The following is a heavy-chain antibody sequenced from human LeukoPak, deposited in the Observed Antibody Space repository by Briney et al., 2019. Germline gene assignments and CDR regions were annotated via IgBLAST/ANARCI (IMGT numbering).Heavy chain of an antibody. CDR3: ARDSVPSLPAATLPDY. Sequence: PEASVKVSCKASGYTFTSYGINWVRQAPGQGLEWMGWISAYNGDTNSAQKLQGRVTMTTDTSTSTAYMELRSLRSDDTAVYYCARDSVPSLPAATLPDYWGQGTLVTVSS. CDR1: GYTFTSYG. CDR2: ISAYNGDT. D-gene: IGHD2-2*01. J-gene: IGHJ4*02. V-gene: IGHV1-18*01.